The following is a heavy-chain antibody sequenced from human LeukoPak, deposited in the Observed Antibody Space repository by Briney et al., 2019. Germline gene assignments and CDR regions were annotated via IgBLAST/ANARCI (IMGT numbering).Heavy chain of an antibody. CDR2: IYSSGTT. J-gene: IGHJ6*02. D-gene: IGHD6-19*01. CDR1: AASISDYY. CDR3: ARVSPIAVAGSSYYYAMDV. V-gene: IGHV4-4*07. Sequence: SETLSLTCTVSAASISDYYWSWIRQPAGKGPEWIGRIYSSGTTTYNPSLKSRVAMSVDTSRNQFSLKLSSVTAADTAVYYCARVSPIAVAGSSYYYAMDVWGQGTTATVSS.